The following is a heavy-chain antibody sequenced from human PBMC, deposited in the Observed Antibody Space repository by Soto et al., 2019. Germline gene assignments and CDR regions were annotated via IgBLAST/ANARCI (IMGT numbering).Heavy chain of an antibody. Sequence: EVQLVESGGGLVQPGGSLRVSCAASGFTSRSHRIHWVRQAPGKGLEWVSRIDTDGGGTSYADSVKGRFTISTDNAENTVYLQMNGLGVEDTAVYYCATVFDVWGQGTLVTVSS. CDR1: GFTSRSHR. D-gene: IGHD4-17*01. CDR3: ATVFDV. CDR2: IDTDGGGT. V-gene: IGHV3-74*01. J-gene: IGHJ4*02.